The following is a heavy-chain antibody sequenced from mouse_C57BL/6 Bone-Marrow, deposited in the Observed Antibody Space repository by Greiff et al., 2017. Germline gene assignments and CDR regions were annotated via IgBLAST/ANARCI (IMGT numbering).Heavy chain of an antibody. V-gene: IGHV4-1*01. CDR3: ARQGIGITRTGPRRYYFDY. Sequence: EVKLVESGGGLVQPGGSLKLSCAASGIDFSRYWMSWVRRAPGQGLEWIGEINPDSSTINYAPSLKDKFIISRDNAKNTLYLQMSKVRSEDTALYYCARQGIGITRTGPRRYYFDYWGQGTTLTVSS. D-gene: IGHD2-4*01. CDR1: GIDFSRYW. CDR2: INPDSSTI. J-gene: IGHJ2*01.